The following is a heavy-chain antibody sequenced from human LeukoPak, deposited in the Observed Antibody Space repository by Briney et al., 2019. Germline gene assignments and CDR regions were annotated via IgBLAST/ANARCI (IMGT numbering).Heavy chain of an antibody. Sequence: PGGSLRLSCAASGFRITNAWMNWVRQAPGKGLEWVAVISYDGSNKYYADSVKGRFTISRDNSKNTLYLQMNSLRAEDTAVYYCARDLIRIQLWPYGMDVWGQGTTVTVSS. D-gene: IGHD5-18*01. J-gene: IGHJ6*02. CDR3: ARDLIRIQLWPYGMDV. V-gene: IGHV3-30*03. CDR1: GFRITNAW. CDR2: ISYDGSNK.